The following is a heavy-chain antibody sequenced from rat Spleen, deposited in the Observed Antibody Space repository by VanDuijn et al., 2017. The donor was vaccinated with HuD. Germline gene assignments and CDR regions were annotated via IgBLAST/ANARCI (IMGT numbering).Heavy chain of an antibody. Sequence: QVQLKESGPGLVQPSQTLSLTCTVSGFSLTNYGVSWVRQPPGKGLEWMGRMRYNGDTSFNSVLKSRLSISRDTSKNQVFLKMNSLQTDDTGTYYCTIHPRYWGQGVMVTVSS. CDR3: TIHPRY. CDR2: MRYNGDT. CDR1: GFSLTNYG. J-gene: IGHJ2*01. V-gene: IGHV2-63*01. D-gene: IGHD3-1*01.